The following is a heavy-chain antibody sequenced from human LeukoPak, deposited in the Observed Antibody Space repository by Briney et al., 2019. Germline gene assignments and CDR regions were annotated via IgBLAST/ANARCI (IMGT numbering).Heavy chain of an antibody. D-gene: IGHD1-26*01. CDR1: GFTFSSNA. CDR3: AKHLVGARTFEY. J-gene: IGHJ4*02. CDR2: ISASGGNT. Sequence: GGSLRLSRAASGFTFSSNAMSWVRQAPGKGLEWVTVISASGGNTYYADSVKGRFTISRDNSKNTLYLQLNSLRAEDTAEYYCAKHLVGARTFEYWGQGTLVTVSS. V-gene: IGHV3-23*01.